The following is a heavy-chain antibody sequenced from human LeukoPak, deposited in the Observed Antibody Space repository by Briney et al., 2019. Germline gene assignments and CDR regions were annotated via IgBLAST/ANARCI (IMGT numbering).Heavy chain of an antibody. CDR3: ARDLSSTPNWEFDY. J-gene: IGHJ4*02. V-gene: IGHV1-2*06. CDR2: INADSGSP. D-gene: IGHD7-27*01. Sequence: GASVKVFCKASGYTFTGYFIHWVRQAAGQGLEWMGRINADSGSPEYPPNFQGRVTMTRDTSISTASMELSRLTPDDTAVYYCARDLSSTPNWEFDYWGQGTLVTVSS. CDR1: GYTFTGYF.